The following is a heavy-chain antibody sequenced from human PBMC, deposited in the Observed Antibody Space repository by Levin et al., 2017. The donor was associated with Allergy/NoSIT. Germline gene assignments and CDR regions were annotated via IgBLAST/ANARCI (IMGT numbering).Heavy chain of an antibody. D-gene: IGHD6-19*01. CDR1: GYSFTSYW. CDR3: ASIKSGSSGWEGFDY. CDR2: IYPGDSDT. Sequence: PEASVKVSCKGSGYSFTSYWIGWVRQMPGKGLEWMGIIYPGDSDTRYSPSFQGQVTISADKSISTAYLQWSSLKASDTAMYYCASIKSGSSGWEGFDYWGQGTLVTVSS. J-gene: IGHJ4*02. V-gene: IGHV5-51*01.